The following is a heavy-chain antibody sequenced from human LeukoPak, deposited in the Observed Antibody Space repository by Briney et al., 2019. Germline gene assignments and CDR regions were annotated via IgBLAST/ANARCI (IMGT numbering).Heavy chain of an antibody. CDR3: ARDGYSYGQDVFDY. J-gene: IGHJ4*02. V-gene: IGHV4-61*02. CDR1: GGSISSGSYY. Sequence: SETLSLTCTVSGGSISSGSYYWSWIRQPAGKGLEWIGRIYTSGSTNYNPSLKSRVTISVDTSKNQFSLKLSAVTAADTAVYYRARDGYSYGQDVFDYWGQGTLVTVSS. CDR2: IYTSGST. D-gene: IGHD5-18*01.